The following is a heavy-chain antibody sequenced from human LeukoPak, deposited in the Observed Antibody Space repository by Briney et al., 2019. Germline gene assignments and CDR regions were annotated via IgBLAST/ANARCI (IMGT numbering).Heavy chain of an antibody. J-gene: IGHJ4*02. CDR2: IYHSGST. D-gene: IGHD1-26*01. Sequence: PSETLSLTCTVSGYSISSGYYWGWIRQPPGKGLEWIGSIYHSGSTYYNPSLKSRVTISVDTSKNQFSLKLSSVTAADTAVYYCAREGGGSYYDYWGQGTLVTVSS. CDR1: GYSISSGYY. CDR3: AREGGGSYYDY. V-gene: IGHV4-38-2*02.